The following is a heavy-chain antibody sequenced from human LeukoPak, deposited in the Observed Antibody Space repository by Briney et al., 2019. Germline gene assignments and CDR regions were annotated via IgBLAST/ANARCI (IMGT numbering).Heavy chain of an antibody. J-gene: IGHJ3*02. CDR3: ARSPHGEENAFDI. CDR1: GGSISSGGYY. V-gene: IGHV4-31*03. Sequence: SQTLSLSCTVSGGSISSGGYYWSWIRQHPGKGLEWIGYIYYSGSTYYNPSLKSRVTISVDTSKNQFSLKLSSVTAADTAVYYCARSPHGEENAFDIWGQGTMVTVSS. CDR2: IYYSGST. D-gene: IGHD3-10*01.